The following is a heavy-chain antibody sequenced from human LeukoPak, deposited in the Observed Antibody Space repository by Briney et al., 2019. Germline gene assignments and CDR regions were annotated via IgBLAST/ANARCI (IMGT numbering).Heavy chain of an antibody. CDR1: GFTFSSYS. Sequence: PGGSLRLSCAASGFTFSSYSMNWVRQAPGKGLEWVASISSSSSYIYYADSVKGRFTISRDNAKNSLYLQMNRLRAEDTAVYYCARFYFYYYDSSGYAFDIWGQGTMVTVSS. D-gene: IGHD3-22*01. CDR3: ARFYFYYYDSSGYAFDI. V-gene: IGHV3-21*01. J-gene: IGHJ3*02. CDR2: ISSSSSYI.